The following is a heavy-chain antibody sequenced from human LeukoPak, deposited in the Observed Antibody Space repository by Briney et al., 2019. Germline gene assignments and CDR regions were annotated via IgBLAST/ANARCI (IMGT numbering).Heavy chain of an antibody. CDR2: ISSSGSTK. Sequence: GGSLRLSCAASGFILSDYYMSWIRQAPGKGLEWVSYISSSGSTKYYADSVKGRFTISRDNAKNSLYLQMNSLRAEDTAVYYCARHASSSLDYWGQGTLVTVSS. CDR3: ARHASSSLDY. D-gene: IGHD6-6*01. V-gene: IGHV3-11*04. CDR1: GFILSDYY. J-gene: IGHJ4*02.